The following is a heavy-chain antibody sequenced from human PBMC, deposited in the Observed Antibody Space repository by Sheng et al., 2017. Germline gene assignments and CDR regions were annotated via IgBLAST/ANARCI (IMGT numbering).Heavy chain of an antibody. Sequence: EVQLVESGGVLVQPGGSLRLSCAASGFPFSIYWMSWVRQAPGKGLEWVANIKQDGTEKYYVDSVKGRFTISRDNAKNSLYLQMNSLRVEDTAVYYCVRAGWALATTFYDYWGQGTLVTVSS. CDR3: VRAGWALATTFYDY. CDR2: IKQDGTEK. J-gene: IGHJ4*02. V-gene: IGHV3-7*01. CDR1: GFPFSIYW. D-gene: IGHD1-26*01.